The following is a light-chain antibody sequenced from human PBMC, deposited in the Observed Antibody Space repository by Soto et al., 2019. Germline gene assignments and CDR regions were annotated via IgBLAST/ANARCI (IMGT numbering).Light chain of an antibody. CDR3: QQYNSWSGVT. Sequence: DIQMTQSPSSLSASVGDSVNITCRASQGFSTYLAWYQQKPGKSPKLLIYAGSILRSGVPSRFSGTRYDTEFTLTISSLQPEDVATYHCQQYNSWSGVTFGGGTKVEIK. CDR2: AGS. J-gene: IGKJ4*01. CDR1: QGFSTY. V-gene: IGKV1-27*01.